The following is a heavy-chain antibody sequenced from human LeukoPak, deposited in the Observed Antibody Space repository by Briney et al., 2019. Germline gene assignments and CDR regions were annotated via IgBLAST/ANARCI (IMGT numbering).Heavy chain of an antibody. CDR2: VHLNGAT. D-gene: IGHD1-26*01. J-gene: IGHJ4*02. CDR3: TRESGAFSPFGF. Sequence: SETLSLTCAVSGGSIITTNWWSWVRQPPGKGLEWIGEVHLNGATHYNPSLGSRVSMSIDKSKNHMSLKMTSVTAADTAIYYCTRESGAFSPFGFWGQGTLVTVSS. CDR1: GGSIITTNW. V-gene: IGHV4-4*02.